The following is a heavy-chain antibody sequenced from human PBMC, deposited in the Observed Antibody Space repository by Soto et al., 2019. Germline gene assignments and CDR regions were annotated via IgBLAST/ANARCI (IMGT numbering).Heavy chain of an antibody. Sequence: QVQLGESGGGVVQPGGSLRLSCAASGFTFSTYDMHWVRQAPGKGLDWVAVISFDGSNKNYADSVKGRFTISRDNSKNTLYLQINSLREDDTAVYYCAKDPYASGWYGGLDYWGQGTLVTVSS. J-gene: IGHJ4*02. CDR3: AKDPYASGWYGGLDY. D-gene: IGHD6-19*01. CDR2: ISFDGSNK. V-gene: IGHV3-30*18. CDR1: GFTFSTYD.